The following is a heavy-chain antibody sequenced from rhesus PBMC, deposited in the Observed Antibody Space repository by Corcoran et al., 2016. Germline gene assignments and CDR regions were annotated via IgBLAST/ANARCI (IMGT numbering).Heavy chain of an antibody. Sequence: QLQLQESGPGLVKPSETLSVTCAVSGGSISSSYWSWIRQAPGKGMYVIEYIYGSGSSPNYNPSLKGRGTLAVDTSKNQLSLKLSSVTTADTAVYYCARGRISGSRWGQGVLVTVSS. CDR3: ARGRISGSR. CDR2: IYGSGSSP. CDR1: GGSISSSY. J-gene: IGHJ4*01. D-gene: IGHD2-21*01. V-gene: IGHV4-169*01.